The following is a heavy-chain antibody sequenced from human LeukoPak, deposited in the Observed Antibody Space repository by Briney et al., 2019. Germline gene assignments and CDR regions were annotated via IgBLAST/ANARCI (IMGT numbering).Heavy chain of an antibody. V-gene: IGHV3-7*03. J-gene: IGHJ4*02. CDR2: IKQDGSEK. CDR3: ARDESRYSSGWYDAFDY. CDR1: GFIFNKHA. Sequence: GGSLRLSCVASGFIFNKHAMSWVRQAPGKGLEWVANIKQDGSEKYYVDSVKGRFTISRDNAKNSLYLQMNSLRAEDTAVYYCARDESRYSSGWYDAFDYWGQGTLVTVSS. D-gene: IGHD6-19*01.